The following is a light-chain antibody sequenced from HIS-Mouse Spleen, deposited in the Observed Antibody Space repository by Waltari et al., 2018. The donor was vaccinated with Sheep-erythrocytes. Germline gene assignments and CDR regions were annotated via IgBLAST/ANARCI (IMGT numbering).Light chain of an antibody. CDR2: DVS. CDR1: SSDVGGYNY. Sequence: QSALTQPRSVSGSPGQSVTIPCTGTSSDVGGYNYVSWYQKHPGKAPKLMIYDVSKRPSGVPDRFSGSKSGNTASLTISGLQAEDEADYYCCSYAGSYNHVFATGTKVTVL. J-gene: IGLJ1*01. CDR3: CSYAGSYNHV. V-gene: IGLV2-11*01.